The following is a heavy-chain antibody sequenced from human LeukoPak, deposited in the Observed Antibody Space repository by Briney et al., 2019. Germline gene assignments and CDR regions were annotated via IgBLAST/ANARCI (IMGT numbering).Heavy chain of an antibody. CDR2: INHSGST. D-gene: IGHD5-18*01. J-gene: IGHJ4*02. Sequence: PSETLSLTCAVYGGSFSGYYWSWIRQPPGKGLEWIGEINHSGSTNYNPSLKSRVTISVDTSKNQFSLKLSSVTAADTAVYYCASYTAGGFDYWGQGTLVTVSS. CDR3: ASYTAGGFDY. CDR1: GGSFSGYY. V-gene: IGHV4-34*01.